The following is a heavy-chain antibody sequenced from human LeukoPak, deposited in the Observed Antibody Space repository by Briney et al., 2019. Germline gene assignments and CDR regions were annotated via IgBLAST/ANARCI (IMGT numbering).Heavy chain of an antibody. V-gene: IGHV3-30*02. J-gene: IGHJ3*02. CDR2: IRYDGSNK. CDR1: GFTFSSYA. Sequence: GGSLRLSCAASGFTFSSYAMHWVRQAPGKGLEWVAFIRYDGSNKYYADSVKGRFTISRDNSKNTLYLQMNSLRAEDTAVYYCAKGRRGGPDAFDIWGQGTMVTVSS. CDR3: AKGRRGGPDAFDI.